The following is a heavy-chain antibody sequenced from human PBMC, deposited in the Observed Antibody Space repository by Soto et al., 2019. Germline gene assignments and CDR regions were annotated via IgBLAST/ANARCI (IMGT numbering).Heavy chain of an antibody. CDR2: IYYSGST. V-gene: IGHV4-30-4*01. Sequence: PSETLSLTCTVSGGSISNGDYYWSWIRQAPGKGLEWIGHIYYSGSTYYNPSLQSRLIISIDTSKNQFSLKLSSVTAADTAVYYCARSGEWLRFGIDYWGQGTLVTVSS. CDR1: GGSISNGDYY. CDR3: ARSGEWLRFGIDY. D-gene: IGHD5-12*01. J-gene: IGHJ4*02.